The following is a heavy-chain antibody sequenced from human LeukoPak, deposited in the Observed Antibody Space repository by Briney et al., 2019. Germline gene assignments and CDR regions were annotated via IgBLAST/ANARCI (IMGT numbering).Heavy chain of an antibody. J-gene: IGHJ4*02. CDR3: ARDLSSSWYSLGY. Sequence: GGSLRLSCTDSGITFDDHGMSWVRQAPGKGLEWVSGINWDGGATAYADSVKGRFTISRDNAENSLFLQMNSLRAEDTALYFCARDLSSSWYSLGYWGQGTLVTVSS. V-gene: IGHV3-20*04. D-gene: IGHD6-13*01. CDR2: INWDGGAT. CDR1: GITFDDHG.